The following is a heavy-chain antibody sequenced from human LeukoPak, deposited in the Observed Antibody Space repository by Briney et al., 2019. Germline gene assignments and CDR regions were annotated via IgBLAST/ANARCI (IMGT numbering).Heavy chain of an antibody. CDR1: GFTFSRYA. CDR2: ISSNGGST. V-gene: IGHV3-64D*09. CDR3: VRARGIQLWLPGDY. Sequence: GGSLRLSCSASGFTFSRYAMHWVRQAPGKGLEYVSAISSNGGSTYYGDSVKGRFTISRDNSKNTLYLQMSSLRAEDTAVYYCVRARGIQLWLPGDYWGQGTLVTVSS. J-gene: IGHJ4*02. D-gene: IGHD5-18*01.